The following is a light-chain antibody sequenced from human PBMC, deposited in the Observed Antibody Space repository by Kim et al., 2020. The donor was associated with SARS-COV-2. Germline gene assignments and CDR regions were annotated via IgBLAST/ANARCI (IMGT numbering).Light chain of an antibody. CDR1: SSNIGSDY. Sequence: GQGVTLSCSGSSSNIGSDYAYWYQQLPGTAPKVLIYRNNQRPSGVPDRFSGSKSDTSASLAISGLRSEDEGDYYCASWDDSLSGLVFGGGTQLTVL. J-gene: IGLJ2*01. CDR3: ASWDDSLSGLV. CDR2: RNN. V-gene: IGLV1-47*01.